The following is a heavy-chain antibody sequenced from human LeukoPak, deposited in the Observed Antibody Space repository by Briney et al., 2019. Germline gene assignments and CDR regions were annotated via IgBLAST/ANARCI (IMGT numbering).Heavy chain of an antibody. CDR1: GGSISSSSHY. CDR2: IYYSGST. Sequence: SETLSLTCTVSGGSISSSSHYWGWIRQPPRKGLEWIGSIYYSGSTYYNPSLKSRVTISVDTSKNQFSLKLTSVTAADTAVYYCARQVSSSWFYFDYWGQGTLVTVSS. V-gene: IGHV4-39*07. J-gene: IGHJ4*02. CDR3: ARQVSSSWFYFDY. D-gene: IGHD6-13*01.